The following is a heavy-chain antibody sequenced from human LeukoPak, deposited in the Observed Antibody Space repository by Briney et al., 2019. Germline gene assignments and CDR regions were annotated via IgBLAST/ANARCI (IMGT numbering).Heavy chain of an antibody. J-gene: IGHJ5*02. D-gene: IGHD3-10*01. Sequence: SETLSLTCAVSGGSISSYYWSWIRQPPGKGLEWIGYINYSGNTNYNPSLKSRVTISVDTSKNQFSLKLSSVTAADTAVYYCASFSWGSGSYNQEAIWSWFDPGGQGTLVTVSS. V-gene: IGHV4-59*08. CDR2: INYSGNT. CDR3: ASFSWGSGSYNQEAIWSWFDP. CDR1: GGSISSYY.